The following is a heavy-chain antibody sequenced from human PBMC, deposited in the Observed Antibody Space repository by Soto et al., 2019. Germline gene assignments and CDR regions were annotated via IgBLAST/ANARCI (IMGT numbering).Heavy chain of an antibody. CDR1: GFTFSDYY. Sequence: QVQLVESGGGLVKPGGCLRLSCAASGFTFSDYYMSWLRQAPGKGLEWISYITSGGDTIYYADSVKGRFTVSRDNAKNSLYLQMNSLRAEDTAVYFCASGLRSAYSSGYPLFADWGQGTLVTVSS. D-gene: IGHD6-19*01. CDR3: ASGLRSAYSSGYPLFAD. V-gene: IGHV3-11*01. CDR2: ITSGGDTI. J-gene: IGHJ4*02.